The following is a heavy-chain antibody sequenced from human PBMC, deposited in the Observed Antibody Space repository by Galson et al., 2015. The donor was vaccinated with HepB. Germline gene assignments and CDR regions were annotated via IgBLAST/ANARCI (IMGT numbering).Heavy chain of an antibody. CDR2: IIPILGIA. CDR3: ARDYGGNGYFDL. CDR1: GGTFSSYA. Sequence: SVKVSCKASGGTFSSYAISWVRQAPGQGLEWMGRIIPILGIANYAQKFQGRVTITADKSTSTAYMELSSLRSEDTAVYYCARDYGGNGYFDLWGRGTLVTVSS. V-gene: IGHV1-69*04. D-gene: IGHD4-23*01. J-gene: IGHJ2*01.